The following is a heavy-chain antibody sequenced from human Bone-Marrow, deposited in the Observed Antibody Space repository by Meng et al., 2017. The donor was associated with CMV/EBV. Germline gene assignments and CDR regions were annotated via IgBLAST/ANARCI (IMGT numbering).Heavy chain of an antibody. D-gene: IGHD3-16*01. CDR3: ARVGGGPD. CDR2: ISNSSSYI. V-gene: IGHV3-21*06. J-gene: IGHJ4*02. Sequence: GESLKISCAASGFTFSSYSMNWVRQAPGKGLEWVSSISNSSSYIYYADSVKGRFTISRDSAKNSLYLQMNSLRAEDTALYYCARVGGGPDWGQGTLVTVSS. CDR1: GFTFSSYS.